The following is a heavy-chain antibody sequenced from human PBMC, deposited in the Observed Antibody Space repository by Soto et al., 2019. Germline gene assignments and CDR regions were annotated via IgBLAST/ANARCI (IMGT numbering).Heavy chain of an antibody. CDR2: FSTYNGNT. Sequence: QVQLVQSGPEVKMPGASVNVSCKASGYTFTSYGINWVRQAPGQGLEWMGRFSTYNGNTKYAQKFQGRVTMTTDTSTTTVYMHLRSLRSDDTAVYYCAKERGLTASTLFGYWGQGTVVTVS. J-gene: IGHJ4*02. CDR3: AKERGLTASTLFGY. D-gene: IGHD3-10*02. CDR1: GYTFTSYG. V-gene: IGHV1-18*01.